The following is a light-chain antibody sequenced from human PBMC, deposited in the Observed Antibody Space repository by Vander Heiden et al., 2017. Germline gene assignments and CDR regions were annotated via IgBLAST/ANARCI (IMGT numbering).Light chain of an antibody. CDR2: DVY. J-gene: IGLJ3*02. V-gene: IGLV2-11*01. CDR3: FSYSDTSTV. CDR1: RTDVGTFDF. Sequence: QSALTQPRSMSGSPGQSVTLSYSGSRTDVGTFDFVSWYQHYPGKAAKLVIYDVYKRPSGVPDRFSGSKSVNTASLTISGLQAEDEADYCCFSYSDTSTVFGGGTKLSVL.